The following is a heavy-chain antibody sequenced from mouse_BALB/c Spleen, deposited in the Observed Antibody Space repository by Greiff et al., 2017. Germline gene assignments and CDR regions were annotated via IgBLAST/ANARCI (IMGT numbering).Heavy chain of an antibody. D-gene: IGHD2-4*01. CDR3: ARGDYDLYAMDY. CDR2: ISSGGST. CDR1: GFTFSSYA. V-gene: IGHV5-6-5*01. J-gene: IGHJ4*01. Sequence: DVMLVESGGGLVKPGGSLKLSCAASGFTFSSYAMSWVRQTPEKRLEWVASISSGGSTYYPDSVKGRFTISRDNARNILYLQMSSLRSEDTAMYYCARGDYDLYAMDYWGQGTSVTVSS.